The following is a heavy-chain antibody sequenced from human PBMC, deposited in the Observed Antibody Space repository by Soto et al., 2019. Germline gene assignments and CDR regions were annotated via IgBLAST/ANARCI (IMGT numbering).Heavy chain of an antibody. J-gene: IGHJ6*02. CDR1: GGSFSGYY. CDR3: ARGRLYCSGGSCYPATTYYHYYYGMDV. CDR2: INHSGTT. V-gene: IGHV4-34*01. Sequence: SETLSLTCAVYGGSFSGYYWSWIRQPPGKGLEWIGEINHSGTTNYNPSLKSRVTISVDTSKNQFSLKLSSVTAADTAVYYCARGRLYCSGGSCYPATTYYHYYYGMDVWGQGTTVTVSS. D-gene: IGHD2-15*01.